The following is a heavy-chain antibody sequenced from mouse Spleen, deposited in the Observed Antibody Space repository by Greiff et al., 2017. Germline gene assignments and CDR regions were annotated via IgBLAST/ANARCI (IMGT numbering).Heavy chain of an antibody. CDR3: ARSHYYGSSY. Sequence: VHVKQSGAELVKPGASVKLSCTASGFNIKDTYMHWVKQRPEQGLEWIGRIDPANGNTKYDPKFQGKATITADTSSNTAYLQLSSLTSEDTAVYYCARSHYYGSSYWGQGTTLTVSS. CDR1: GFNIKDTY. V-gene: IGHV14-3*02. D-gene: IGHD1-1*01. J-gene: IGHJ2*01. CDR2: IDPANGNT.